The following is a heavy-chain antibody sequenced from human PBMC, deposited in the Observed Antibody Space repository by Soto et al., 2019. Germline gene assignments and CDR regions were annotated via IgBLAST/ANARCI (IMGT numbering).Heavy chain of an antibody. D-gene: IGHD5-12*01. CDR2: ISSSSNYI. J-gene: IGHJ6*02. Sequence: EVQLVESGGGLVKPGGSLRLSCAASGFTFSSYSMNWVRQAPGKGLEWVSSISSSSNYIYYADSVKGRFPISRDNAKNSLYLQMNSMRAEDTAVYYCARDGDSGPPGYYYYYYGMDVWGQGTTVTVSS. CDR3: ARDGDSGPPGYYYYYYGMDV. V-gene: IGHV3-21*01. CDR1: GFTFSSYS.